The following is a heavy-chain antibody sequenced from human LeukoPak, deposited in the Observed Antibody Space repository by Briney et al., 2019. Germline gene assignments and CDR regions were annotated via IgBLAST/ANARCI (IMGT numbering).Heavy chain of an antibody. D-gene: IGHD6-13*01. J-gene: IGHJ4*02. Sequence: ASVKVSCKASGYTFTSYAMHWVRQAPGQRLEWMGWINAGNGNTKYSQKLQGRVTITRDTSASTAYMELSSLRSEDTAVYYCAGGRVGYSSSWSPFDYWGQGTLVTVSS. CDR1: GYTFTSYA. CDR3: AGGRVGYSSSWSPFDY. V-gene: IGHV1-3*01. CDR2: INAGNGNT.